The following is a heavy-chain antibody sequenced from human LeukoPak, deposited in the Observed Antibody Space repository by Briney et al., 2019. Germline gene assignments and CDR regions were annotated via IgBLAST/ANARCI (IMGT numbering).Heavy chain of an antibody. J-gene: IGHJ3*02. V-gene: IGHV4-59*12. D-gene: IGHD3-3*01. Sequence: SETLSLTCTVSGGSISTYYWSWIRQPPGKGLEWIGYIYYSGTTNYNPSLKSRVTMSVDTSKNQFSLKLSSVTAADTAVYYCARGDYYDFWSSPLAFDIWGQGTMVTVSS. CDR3: ARGDYYDFWSSPLAFDI. CDR2: IYYSGTT. CDR1: GGSISTYY.